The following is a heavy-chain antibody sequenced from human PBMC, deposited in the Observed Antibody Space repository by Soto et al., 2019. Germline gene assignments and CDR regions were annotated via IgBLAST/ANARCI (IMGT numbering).Heavy chain of an antibody. D-gene: IGHD6-13*01. CDR3: AMAYSSSWDGYYYYYMDV. J-gene: IGHJ6*03. Sequence: VASVKVSCKASGYTFTSYDINWVRQATGQGLEWMGWMNPNSGNTGYAQKFQGRVTMTRNTSISTAYMELSSLRSEDTAVYYCAMAYSSSWDGYYYYYMDVWGKGTTVTVSS. CDR2: MNPNSGNT. V-gene: IGHV1-8*01. CDR1: GYTFTSYD.